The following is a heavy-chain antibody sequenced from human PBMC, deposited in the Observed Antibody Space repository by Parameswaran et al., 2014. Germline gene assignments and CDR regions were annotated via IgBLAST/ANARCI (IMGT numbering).Heavy chain of an antibody. D-gene: IGHD1-26*01. J-gene: IGHJ4*02. Sequence: VRQAPGKALEWVALIDWDDNKYYNTSLKTRLTISKDTSKNQVVLTMTNMDPVDTATYYCARSPSLIGSLPYYFDYWGQGILVTVSS. CDR3: ARSPSLIGSLPYYFDY. V-gene: IGHV2-70*18. CDR2: IDWDDNK.